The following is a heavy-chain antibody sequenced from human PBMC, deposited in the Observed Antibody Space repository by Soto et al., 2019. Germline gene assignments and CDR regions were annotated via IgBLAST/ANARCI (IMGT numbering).Heavy chain of an antibody. CDR3: ARAAPVVTDV. Sequence: QVQLQESGPGLVKPSQTLSLTCTVSGGSLSSGDYYWRWIRQPPGKGLEWLGYIYYSGSTYYNPALKRRVTISVDTSKNQCSLKLSSVTAADTAVYYCARAAPVVTDVWGQGTTGTVSS. CDR2: IYYSGST. D-gene: IGHD5-18*01. J-gene: IGHJ6*02. V-gene: IGHV4-30-4*01. CDR1: GGSLSSGDYY.